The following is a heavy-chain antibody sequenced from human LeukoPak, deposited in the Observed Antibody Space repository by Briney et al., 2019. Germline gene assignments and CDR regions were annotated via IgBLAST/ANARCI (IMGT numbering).Heavy chain of an antibody. V-gene: IGHV3-48*02. CDR3: ARDRPLSGFDFDF. Sequence: PPGGSLRLFCVASEFAFSTYSRNWVRQAPGKGLEWLSYITDNSNMIYYADSVKGRFTISRDNAKNTLFLEMNRLRDADTAVYYCARDRPLSGFDFDFRGRGTLVTVSS. D-gene: IGHD3-10*01. J-gene: IGHJ4*02. CDR2: ITDNSNMI. CDR1: EFAFSTYS.